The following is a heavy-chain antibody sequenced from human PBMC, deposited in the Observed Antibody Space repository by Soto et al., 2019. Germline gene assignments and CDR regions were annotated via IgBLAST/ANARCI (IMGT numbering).Heavy chain of an antibody. J-gene: IGHJ6*02. D-gene: IGHD4-4*01. CDR1: GFTSSSYW. Sequence: EVQLVESGGGLVQPGGSLRLSCAASGFTSSSYWMSWVRQAPGKGLEWVANIKQDGSEKYYVDSVKGRFTISRDNAKNSLYLQMNSLRAEDTAVYYCARDHDYSNYYYYGMDVWGQGTTVTVSS. CDR3: ARDHDYSNYYYYGMDV. V-gene: IGHV3-7*03. CDR2: IKQDGSEK.